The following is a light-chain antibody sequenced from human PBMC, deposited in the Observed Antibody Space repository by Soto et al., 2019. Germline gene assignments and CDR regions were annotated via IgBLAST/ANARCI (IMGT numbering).Light chain of an antibody. J-gene: IGKJ4*01. CDR2: GAS. Sequence: EIVMTLSPATLSVSPGERATLSCRASQSVSSNLAWYQQKPGQAPRLLIYGASTRATGIPARFSGSGSGTEFTLTISSLQSEDFAVYYCQQDTNWPPVTYGGGTKVEIK. V-gene: IGKV3-15*01. CDR3: QQDTNWPPVT. CDR1: QSVSSN.